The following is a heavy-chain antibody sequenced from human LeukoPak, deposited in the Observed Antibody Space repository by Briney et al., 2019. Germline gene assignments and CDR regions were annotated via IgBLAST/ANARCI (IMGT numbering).Heavy chain of an antibody. D-gene: IGHD4-11*01. CDR3: ARSHTVTTESFDY. CDR2: IITIFGTA. Sequence: SVKVSCKASGGTFSSYAISWVRQAPGQGLGWMGRIITIFGTANYAQKFQGGVTITTDESTSTAYMELSSLRSEDTAVYYCARSHTVTTESFDYWGQGTLVTVSS. J-gene: IGHJ4*02. CDR1: GGTFSSYA. V-gene: IGHV1-69*05.